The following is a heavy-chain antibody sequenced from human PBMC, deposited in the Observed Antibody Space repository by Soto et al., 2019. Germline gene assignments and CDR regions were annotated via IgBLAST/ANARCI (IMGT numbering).Heavy chain of an antibody. Sequence: QLQLQESGPGLVKPSETLSLTCSVSDDSINSDKYYWGWLRQPPGKGLEWIGSIYYRGNAYYNPSLKTRGTISLGKSRSHFSLKLNSVTATDSAVYFCARLEGLATISYYFDLWGPGALVTVSS. V-gene: IGHV4-39*02. CDR3: ARLEGLATISYYFDL. J-gene: IGHJ4*02. D-gene: IGHD3-9*01. CDR1: DDSINSDKYY. CDR2: IYYRGNA.